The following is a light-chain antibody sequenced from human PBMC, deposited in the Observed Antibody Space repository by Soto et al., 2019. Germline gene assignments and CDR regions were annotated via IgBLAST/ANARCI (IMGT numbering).Light chain of an antibody. Sequence: ASQDISNYLNWFQQKPGKAPKLLIFDASNLQTGVPSRFSGSGSGTDFTFTISGLQPEDFATYFCQQYDNLLAPTFGGGTKVDI. CDR3: QQYDNLLAPT. V-gene: IGKV1-33*01. CDR2: DAS. J-gene: IGKJ4*01. CDR1: QDISNY.